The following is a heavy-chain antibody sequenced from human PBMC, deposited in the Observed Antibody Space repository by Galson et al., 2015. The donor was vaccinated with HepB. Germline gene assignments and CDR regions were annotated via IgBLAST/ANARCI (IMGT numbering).Heavy chain of an antibody. CDR1: GDSVSGNSAA. D-gene: IGHD6-19*01. CDR3: ARDRTSGWYRLGFDP. V-gene: IGHV6-1*01. Sequence: SGDSVSGNSAAWNWIRQSPSRGLEWLGRTYYRSEWYNDYAVSVKSRITINPDTSKNQFSLQLNSVTPEDTAMYYCARDRTSGWYRLGFDPWGQGTLVTVSS. CDR2: TYYRSEWYN. J-gene: IGHJ5*02.